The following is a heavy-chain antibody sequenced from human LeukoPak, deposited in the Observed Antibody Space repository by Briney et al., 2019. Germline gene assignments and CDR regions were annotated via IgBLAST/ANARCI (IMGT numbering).Heavy chain of an antibody. CDR1: GYTFTSYG. J-gene: IGHJ5*02. V-gene: IGHV1-18*01. CDR2: ISAYNGNT. D-gene: IGHD3-10*01. Sequence: ASVKVSCKASGYTFTSYGISWVRQAPGQGLEWMGWISAYNGNTNYAQKLQGRVTMTTDTSTSTAYMELRSLRSDDTAVYYCARVLVLWFGELLTPNWFDPWGQGTLVTVSS. CDR3: ARVLVLWFGELLTPNWFDP.